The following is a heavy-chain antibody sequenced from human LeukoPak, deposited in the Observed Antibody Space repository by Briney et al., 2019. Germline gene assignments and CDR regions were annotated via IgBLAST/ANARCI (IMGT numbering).Heavy chain of an antibody. J-gene: IGHJ4*02. CDR1: GFTFSSYG. CDR3: ARELVVTPALDY. V-gene: IGHV3-33*01. CDR2: IWYDGSNK. Sequence: GGSLRLSCAASGFTFSSYGMHWVRQAPGKGLEWVAVIWYDGSNKYYADSVKGRFTISRDNSKNTLYLQMNSLRAEDTAVYYCARELVVTPALDYWGQGTLVTVSS. D-gene: IGHD2-21*02.